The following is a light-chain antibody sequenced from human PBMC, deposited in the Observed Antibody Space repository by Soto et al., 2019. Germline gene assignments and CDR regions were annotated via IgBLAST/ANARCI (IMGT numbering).Light chain of an antibody. V-gene: IGLV2-8*01. CDR1: SSGIGGTHY. CDR2: EVT. Sequence: QSALTQPPSASGSPGQSVTISCTGTSSGIGGTHYVSWYQQHPGKAPKLIIYEVTERPSGVPDRFSGSKSGNTASLTVSGXXXXXXXDYYCSSYAGRATVVFGSGTKVTVL. CDR3: SSYAGRATVV. J-gene: IGLJ1*01.